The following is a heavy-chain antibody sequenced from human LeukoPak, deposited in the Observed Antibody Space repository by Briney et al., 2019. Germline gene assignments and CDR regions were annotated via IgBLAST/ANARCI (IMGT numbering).Heavy chain of an antibody. V-gene: IGHV3-74*01. J-gene: IGHJ3*02. CDR2: SNSDGSST. CDR3: ARDLKGPVNDVFDM. Sequence: GGSLRLSCAASGFTFSSNWRHWVRQAPGKGLMGVSHSNSDGSSTSYADSVRGRFTISRDNAKNTLYLQMNSLRAEDTAVYYCARDLKGPVNDVFDMWGQGTMVTVSS. CDR1: GFTFSSNW. D-gene: IGHD1-14*01.